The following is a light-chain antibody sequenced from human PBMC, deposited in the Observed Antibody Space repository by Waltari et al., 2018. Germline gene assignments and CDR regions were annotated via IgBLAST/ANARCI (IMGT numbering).Light chain of an antibody. CDR3: QHYVRLQVT. CDR2: GAS. J-gene: IGKJ1*01. CDR1: RSVGRS. V-gene: IGKV3-20*01. Sequence: EMVLTQSPGPLSLSRGAKATLSWWASRSVGRSLAWAQHKRGQAPRLLIYGASTRARGIPDRFRGSGSGTDFRLTRNRLEPEDFAVYYCQHYVRLQVTFGQGTKVEIK.